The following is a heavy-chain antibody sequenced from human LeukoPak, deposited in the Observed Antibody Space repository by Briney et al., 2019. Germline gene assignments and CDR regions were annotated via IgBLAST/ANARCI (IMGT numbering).Heavy chain of an antibody. D-gene: IGHD3-9*01. Sequence: GGTLRLSCAASGFTFSSYGMSWVRQAPGKGLEWVAAISASGATTYYADSVKGRFTISRDNSKNTLHLQMNRLRAEDTAVYFCAKNPTLWDNLTGFDYWGQGTLVTVSS. CDR1: GFTFSSYG. J-gene: IGHJ4*02. CDR2: ISASGATT. CDR3: AKNPTLWDNLTGFDY. V-gene: IGHV3-23*01.